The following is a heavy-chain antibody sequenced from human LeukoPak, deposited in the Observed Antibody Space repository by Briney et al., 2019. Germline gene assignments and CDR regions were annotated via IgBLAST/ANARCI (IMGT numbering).Heavy chain of an antibody. Sequence: GESLKISCKGSGYRFTSYWIGWVRQMPGKGLEWMGIIYPGDSDTRYSPSFQGQVTISADKSISAAYLQWSSLKASDTAMYYCGRGGYYSGGIFYYYFDYWGRGTLVTVSS. D-gene: IGHD2-15*01. V-gene: IGHV5-51*01. CDR3: GRGGYYSGGIFYYYFDY. CDR1: GYRFTSYW. CDR2: IYPGDSDT. J-gene: IGHJ4*02.